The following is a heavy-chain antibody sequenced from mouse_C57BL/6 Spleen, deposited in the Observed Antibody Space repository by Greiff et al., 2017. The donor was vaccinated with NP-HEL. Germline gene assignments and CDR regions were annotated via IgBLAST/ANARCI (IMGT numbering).Heavy chain of an antibody. V-gene: IGHV1-64*01. CDR1: GYTFTSYW. CDR2: IHPNSGST. J-gene: IGHJ4*01. Sequence: QVQLQQPGAELVKPGASVKLSCKASGYTFTSYWMHWVKQRPGQGLEWIGMIHPNSGSTNYNEKFKSKATLTVAKSSRTAYMQLSSLTSEDSAVYYCARVVAHYYAMDYWGQGTSVTVSS. CDR3: ARVVAHYYAMDY. D-gene: IGHD1-1*01.